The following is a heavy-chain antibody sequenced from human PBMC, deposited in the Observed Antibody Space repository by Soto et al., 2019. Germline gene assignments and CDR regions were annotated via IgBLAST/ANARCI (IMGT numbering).Heavy chain of an antibody. CDR3: AKDYDSSGYSPSP. CDR2: ISYDGSNK. Sequence: GGSLRLSCAASGFTLSSYGMHWVRQAPGKGLEWVAVISYDGSNKYYADSVKGRFTISRDNSKNTLYLQMNSLRAEDTAVYYCAKDYDSSGYSPSPWGQLPLVTVSP. D-gene: IGHD3-22*01. V-gene: IGHV3-30*18. J-gene: IGHJ5*02. CDR1: GFTLSSYG.